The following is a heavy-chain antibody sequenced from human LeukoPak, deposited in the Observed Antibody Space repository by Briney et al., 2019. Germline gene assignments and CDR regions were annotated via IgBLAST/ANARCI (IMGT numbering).Heavy chain of an antibody. D-gene: IGHD2-15*01. J-gene: IGHJ5*02. CDR1: GGTFTNYA. CDR2: IIPIYGTT. Sequence: SVKVSCKASGGTFTNYAVSWVRQAPGQGLEWMGGIIPIYGTTNYAQTFQDRVTITADDPPRTVYLELSSLRSEDTAVYYCGKVESAYCSGVNCFFTWFDTWGQGTLVTVSS. CDR3: GKVESAYCSGVNCFFTWFDT. V-gene: IGHV1-69*13.